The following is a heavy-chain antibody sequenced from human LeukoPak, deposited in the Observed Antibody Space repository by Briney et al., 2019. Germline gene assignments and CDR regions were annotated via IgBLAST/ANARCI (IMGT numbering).Heavy chain of an antibody. D-gene: IGHD6-13*01. CDR3: ARDWSSWPYPAKSPIDY. V-gene: IGHV1-69*04. CDR2: IIPILGIA. J-gene: IGHJ4*02. CDR1: GGTFSSYA. Sequence: ASVKVSCKASGGTFSSYAISWVRQAPGQGLEWMGRIIPILGIANYAQKFQGRVTITADKSTSTAYMELGSLRSEDTAVYYCARDWSSWPYPAKSPIDYWGQGTLVTVSS.